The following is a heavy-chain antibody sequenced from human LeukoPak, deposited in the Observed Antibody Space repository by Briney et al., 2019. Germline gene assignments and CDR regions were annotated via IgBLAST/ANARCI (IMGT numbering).Heavy chain of an antibody. CDR2: ITTYNGDT. D-gene: IGHD3-10*01. CDR1: GYTFTTYP. V-gene: IGHV1-18*01. Sequence: GASVKVSCETSGYTFTTYPINWVRQAPGQGLEWMGWITTYNGDTNYAQNLQGRVTMTADTSTSTAYMELSRLRSDDTAVYYCARVGRRFGESFLFDYWGQGTLVTVSS. J-gene: IGHJ4*02. CDR3: ARVGRRFGESFLFDY.